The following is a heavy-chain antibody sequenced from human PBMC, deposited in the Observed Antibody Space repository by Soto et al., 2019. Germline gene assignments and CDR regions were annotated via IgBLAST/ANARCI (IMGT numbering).Heavy chain of an antibody. CDR2: ISAYNGNT. J-gene: IGHJ4*02. Sequence: ASVKVSCKASGYTFTSYGISWVRQAPGQGLEWMGWISAYNGNTNYAQKLQGRVTMTTDTSTSTAYMELRSLRSDDTAVYYCARLERSGYSGYDYHFDYWGQGTRVTVSS. CDR1: GYTFTSYG. D-gene: IGHD5-12*01. CDR3: ARLERSGYSGYDYHFDY. V-gene: IGHV1-18*01.